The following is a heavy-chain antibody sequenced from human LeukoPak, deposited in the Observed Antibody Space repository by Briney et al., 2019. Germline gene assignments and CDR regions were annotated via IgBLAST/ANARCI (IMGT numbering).Heavy chain of an antibody. CDR2: IKHDGSGK. Sequence: GGSLRLSCAASGFTFSSYYMSWVRQAPGKGLEWVANIKHDGSGKYYVDSVKGRFTISRDNAKNSLYLQMNSLRAEDTAVYYCARDLVLSVSEYYFDYWGQGTLVTVSS. V-gene: IGHV3-7*03. CDR1: GFTFSSYY. J-gene: IGHJ4*02. D-gene: IGHD2-8*02. CDR3: ARDLVLSVSEYYFDY.